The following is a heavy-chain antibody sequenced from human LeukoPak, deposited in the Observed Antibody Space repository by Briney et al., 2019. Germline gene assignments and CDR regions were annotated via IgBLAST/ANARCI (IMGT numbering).Heavy chain of an antibody. V-gene: IGHV4-4*07. CDR3: ASSGYYRHYFDY. D-gene: IGHD3-22*01. CDR1: GGSISSYY. Sequence: SETLSLTCTVSGGSISSYYWSWIRQPAGKGLEWIGRIYTSGSTNYNPSLKSRVTMSVDTSKNQFSLKLSSVTAADTAVYYCASSGYYRHYFDYWGQGTLVTVSS. CDR2: IYTSGST. J-gene: IGHJ4*02.